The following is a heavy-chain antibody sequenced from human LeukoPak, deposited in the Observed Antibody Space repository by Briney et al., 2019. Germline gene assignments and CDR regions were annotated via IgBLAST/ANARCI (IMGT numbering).Heavy chain of an antibody. CDR3: ARGPFRGLPHDQYFQH. Sequence: SGPGLVKPSQTLSLTCAISGDSVSSNSAAWNWIRQSPSRGLEWLGRIYYRSKWYNDYAVSVKSRITINPDTSKNQFSLQLNSVTPEDTAVYYCARGPFRGLPHDQYFQHWGQGTLVTVSS. CDR2: IYYRSKWYN. V-gene: IGHV6-1*01. D-gene: IGHD3-10*01. J-gene: IGHJ1*01. CDR1: GDSVSSNSAA.